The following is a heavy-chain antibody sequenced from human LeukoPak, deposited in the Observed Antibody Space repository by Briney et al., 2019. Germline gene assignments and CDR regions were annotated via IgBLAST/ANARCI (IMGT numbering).Heavy chain of an antibody. J-gene: IGHJ5*02. CDR2: IIHSGST. D-gene: IGHD3-16*02. CDR3: ARGRGYDYVWGSYRPHTYNWFDP. V-gene: IGHV4-34*01. CDR1: GGSFSGYY. Sequence: SETLSLTCAVYGGSFSGYYWSWFRQPPGKGLEWIGEIIHSGSTNYNPSLKSRVTISVDTSKNQFSLKLSSVTAADTAVYYCARGRGYDYVWGSYRPHTYNWFDPWGQGTLVTVS.